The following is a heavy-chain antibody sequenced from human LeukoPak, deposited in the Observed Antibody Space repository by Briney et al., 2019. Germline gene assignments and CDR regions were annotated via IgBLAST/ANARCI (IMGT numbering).Heavy chain of an antibody. D-gene: IGHD6-13*01. Sequence: SETLSLTCIVSAGSISRSGYYWGWIRQPPGKGLEWIGTIAYSGSTWYNPPLRSRVTISVDTSKNQFSLKLTSVTAADTAVYYCASDLIAAGGSTLGSWGQGTLVTVSS. V-gene: IGHV4-39*01. J-gene: IGHJ5*02. CDR2: IAYSGST. CDR3: ASDLIAAGGSTLGS. CDR1: AGSISRSGYY.